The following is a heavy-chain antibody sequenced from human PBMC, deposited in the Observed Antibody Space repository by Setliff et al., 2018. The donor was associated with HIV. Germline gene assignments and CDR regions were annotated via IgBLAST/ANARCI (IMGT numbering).Heavy chain of an antibody. Sequence: TSETLSLTCAVYGRSFSGYYWNWIRQSPGKGLEWIGEINHSGGTNYNPSLKSRVTMSIDTSKNQFSLNVSSVTAADTAVYYCARGCRVGWVFTYGMDVWGQGTLVTVSS. CDR1: GRSFSGYY. CDR3: ARGCRVGWVFTYGMDV. CDR2: INHSGGT. J-gene: IGHJ6*02. D-gene: IGHD6-13*01. V-gene: IGHV4-34*01.